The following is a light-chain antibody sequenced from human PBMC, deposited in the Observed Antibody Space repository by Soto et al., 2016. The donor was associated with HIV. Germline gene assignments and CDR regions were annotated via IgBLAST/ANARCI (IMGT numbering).Light chain of an antibody. Sequence: SYVLTQPPSVSVSPGQTASITCSGDELGDKFACWYLQKPGQSPLLVIYQDTKRPSGIPERFSGSNSGNTATLTISGTQAMDEADYYCQAWDTSTVIFGGGTELTVL. CDR2: QDT. CDR3: QAWDTSTVI. V-gene: IGLV3-1*01. J-gene: IGLJ2*01. CDR1: ELGDKF.